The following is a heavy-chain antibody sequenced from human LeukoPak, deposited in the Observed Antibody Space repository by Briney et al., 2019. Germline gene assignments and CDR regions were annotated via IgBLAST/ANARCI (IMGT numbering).Heavy chain of an antibody. D-gene: IGHD3-22*01. V-gene: IGHV4-39*07. CDR1: GGSISSSSYY. J-gene: IGHJ4*02. Sequence: SETLSLTCTVFGGSISSSSYYWGWIRQPPGKGLEWIGSIYYSGSTYYNPSLKSRVTISVDTSKNQFSLKLSSVTAADTAVYYCARAYYYYDSSGYLSNYFDYWGQGTLVTVSS. CDR3: ARAYYYYDSSGYLSNYFDY. CDR2: IYYSGST.